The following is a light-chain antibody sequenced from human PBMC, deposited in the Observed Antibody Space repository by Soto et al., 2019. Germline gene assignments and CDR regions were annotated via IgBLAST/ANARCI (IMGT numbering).Light chain of an antibody. CDR2: AAS. Sequence: DIQLTQSPSFLSPSVGDRVIITCRASHDISSYLAWYQQKPGEAPKLLIYAASTLQSGVPSRFSGSRSGTEFTLTVSSLQPEDFATYYCQQLNSYPRTFGGGTKVEIK. J-gene: IGKJ4*01. V-gene: IGKV1-9*01. CDR3: QQLNSYPRT. CDR1: HDISSY.